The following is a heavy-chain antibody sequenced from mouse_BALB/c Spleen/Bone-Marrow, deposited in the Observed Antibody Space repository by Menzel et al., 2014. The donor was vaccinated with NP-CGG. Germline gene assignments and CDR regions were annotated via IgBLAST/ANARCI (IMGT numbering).Heavy chain of an antibody. CDR3: ARRLEVPRRWYFDV. CDR2: ITIGGSYT. Sequence: VQLEESGGGLVKPGGSLKLSRAASGFTFSSCAMAWVRQTPEKRLEWVSTITIGGSYTYYPDSVKGRFTISRDNAKNTLYLQMSSLRSEDTAMYYCARRLEVPRRWYFDVWGAGTTVTVAS. J-gene: IGHJ1*01. D-gene: IGHD2-14*01. V-gene: IGHV5-9-3*01. CDR1: GFTFSSCA.